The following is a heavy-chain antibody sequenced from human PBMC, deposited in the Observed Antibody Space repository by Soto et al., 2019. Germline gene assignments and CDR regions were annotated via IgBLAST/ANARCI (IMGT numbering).Heavy chain of an antibody. J-gene: IGHJ6*02. CDR2: IYYSGRT. Sequence: PSETLSLTCSVSGGSISSYYWNWIRQPPGKGLEWIGYIYYSGRTNYNPSLKSRVTMSVDTSKNQFSLRLSSVTAADTAVYYCARHLYYDISPGYLRPYHYYGMDVWGQGTTVTVS. CDR1: GGSISSYY. V-gene: IGHV4-59*08. CDR3: ARHLYYDISPGYLRPYHYYGMDV. D-gene: IGHD3-9*01.